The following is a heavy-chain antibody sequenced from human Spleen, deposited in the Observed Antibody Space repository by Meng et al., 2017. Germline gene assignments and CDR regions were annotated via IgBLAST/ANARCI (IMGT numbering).Heavy chain of an antibody. CDR3: SKDYTGSDDY. D-gene: IGHD5-12*01. J-gene: IGHJ4*02. CDR2: INPDGSST. CDR1: GFTFSRYW. Sequence: EVQLVESGGRLVQLGGSLRLSCAASGFTFSRYWMHWVRQVPGQGLVWVSRINPDGSSTSYADSVKGRFTISRDNAKNTLYLQMTSLRAEDTAVYYCSKDYTGSDDYWGQGTLVTVSS. V-gene: IGHV3-74*01.